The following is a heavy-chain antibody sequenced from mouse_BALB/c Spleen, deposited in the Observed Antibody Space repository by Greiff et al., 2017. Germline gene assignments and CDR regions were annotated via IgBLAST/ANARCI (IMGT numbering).Heavy chain of an antibody. CDR1: GFNIKDTY. Sequence: VQLKESGAELVKPGASVKLSCTASGFNIKDTYMHWVKQRPEQGLEWIGRIDPANGNTKYDPKFQGKATITADTSSNTAYLQLSSLTSEDTAVYYCASHDSDYWGQGTTLTVSS. J-gene: IGHJ2*01. CDR3: ASHDSDY. V-gene: IGHV14-3*02. CDR2: IDPANGNT. D-gene: IGHD2-4*01.